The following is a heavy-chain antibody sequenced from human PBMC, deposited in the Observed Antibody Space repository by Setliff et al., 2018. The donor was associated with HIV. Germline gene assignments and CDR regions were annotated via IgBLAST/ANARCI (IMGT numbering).Heavy chain of an antibody. CDR1: GYSFTNLG. Sequence: ASVKVSCKSSGYSFTNLGLNWVRQAPGQGLEWMGWISVYNGHTNFAQKLQDRVAMTTDTSTSTAYMELRSLRSDDTAVYYCARAYDVLTGYFDYWGQGTLVTVSS. CDR2: ISVYNGHT. V-gene: IGHV1-18*01. D-gene: IGHD3-9*01. J-gene: IGHJ4*02. CDR3: ARAYDVLTGYFDY.